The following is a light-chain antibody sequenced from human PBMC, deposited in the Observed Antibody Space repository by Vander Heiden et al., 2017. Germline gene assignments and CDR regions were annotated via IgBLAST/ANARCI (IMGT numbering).Light chain of an antibody. CDR3: QVWDGISDHPNWV. J-gene: IGLJ3*02. Sequence: SYVLTPPPSVSVAPGPTARIPCGGNYIGDKSVHWYQLKPGQAPVLVVYDGSDRPSGIPERFSGSNSGNTATLTISRVEAGDEADYYCQVWDGISDHPNWVFGGGTKLTVL. CDR2: DGS. V-gene: IGLV3-21*02. CDR1: YIGDKS.